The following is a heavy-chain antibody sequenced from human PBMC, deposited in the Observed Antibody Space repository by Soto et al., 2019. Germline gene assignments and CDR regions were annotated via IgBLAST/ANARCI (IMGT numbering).Heavy chain of an antibody. Sequence: FVKRSCKASGGTFRRYAISWGRPTNEPGLEWMGGIIPIFGTANYAQKFQGRVTITADESTSTAYMELSSLRSEDTAVYYGARHIAARPGTNIFDYWGQGNLVTVSS. J-gene: IGHJ4*02. V-gene: IGHV1-69*01. CDR3: ARHIAARPGTNIFDY. CDR2: IIPIFGTA. CDR1: GGTFRRYA. D-gene: IGHD6-6*01.